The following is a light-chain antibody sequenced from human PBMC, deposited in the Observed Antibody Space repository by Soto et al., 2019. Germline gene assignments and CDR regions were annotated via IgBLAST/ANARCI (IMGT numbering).Light chain of an antibody. V-gene: IGKV1-5*01. Sequence: DIQMTQSPSTLSGSVGDRVTITCRASQTISSWLAWYQQKPGKAPKLLIYDASSLQSGVPSRFSGSGSGTEFALTISSLQPDDFATYYCQQYNTYSWTFGPGTRWIS. CDR3: QQYNTYSWT. CDR1: QTISSW. J-gene: IGKJ1*01. CDR2: DAS.